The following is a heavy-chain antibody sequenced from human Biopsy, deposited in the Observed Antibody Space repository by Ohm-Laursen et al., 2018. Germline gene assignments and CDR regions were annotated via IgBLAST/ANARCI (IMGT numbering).Heavy chain of an antibody. Sequence: SETLSLTRAVSGDSVPKYYWIWIPQPPGKGLEWFGHIYYIVITNYNPSLQSQISLSDDTSRNQVSLTLSPVTAADTAVYYCARDGGTINYGNSKYYHYYGMDVWGQGTKVTVS. CDR3: ARDGGTINYGNSKYYHYYGMDV. CDR2: IYYIVIT. V-gene: IGHV4-59*02. J-gene: IGHJ6*02. CDR1: GDSVPKYY. D-gene: IGHD4-11*01.